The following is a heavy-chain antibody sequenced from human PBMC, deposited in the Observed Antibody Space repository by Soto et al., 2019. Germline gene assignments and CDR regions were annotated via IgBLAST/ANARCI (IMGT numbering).Heavy chain of an antibody. Sequence: EVQVVESGGGLVQPGGSLRLSCAASGFSFSNYWMAWVRQAPGQGLEWVANIKEDGSVKQYADSVKGRFTISRDNGKNSQYLQMNSPRAEDTAVYYCARDQVGALDVWGKGTTVTVSS. CDR1: GFSFSNYW. CDR2: IKEDGSVK. V-gene: IGHV3-7*01. D-gene: IGHD1-26*01. J-gene: IGHJ6*04. CDR3: ARDQVGALDV.